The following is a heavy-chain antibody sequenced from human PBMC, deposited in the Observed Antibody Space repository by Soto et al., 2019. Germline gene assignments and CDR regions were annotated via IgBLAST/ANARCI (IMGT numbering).Heavy chain of an antibody. CDR1: GGTFSSYA. CDR3: ARPNYDFWSGPRPSYYYYGMDV. Sequence: SVKVSCEASGGTFSSYAISWVRQAPGQGLEWMGGIIPIFGTANYAQKFQGRVTITADKSTSTAYMELSSLRSEDTAVYYCARPNYDFWSGPRPSYYYYGMDVWGQGTTVTVSS. CDR2: IIPIFGTA. V-gene: IGHV1-69*06. D-gene: IGHD3-3*01. J-gene: IGHJ6*02.